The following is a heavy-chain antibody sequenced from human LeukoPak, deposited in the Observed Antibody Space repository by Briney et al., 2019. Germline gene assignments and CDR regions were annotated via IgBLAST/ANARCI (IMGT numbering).Heavy chain of an antibody. CDR1: GGTSSSYA. CDR3: ANSPAYYYDSSGYYSN. D-gene: IGHD3-22*01. Sequence: SVKVSCKASGGTSSSYAISWVRQAPGQGLEWMGGIIPIFGTANYAQKFQGRVTITADKSTSTAYMELSSLRSEDTAVYYCANSPAYYYDSSGYYSNWGQGTLVTVSS. CDR2: IIPIFGTA. V-gene: IGHV1-69*06. J-gene: IGHJ4*02.